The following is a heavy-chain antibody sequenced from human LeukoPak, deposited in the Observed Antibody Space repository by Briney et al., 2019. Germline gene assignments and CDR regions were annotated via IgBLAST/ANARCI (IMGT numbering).Heavy chain of an antibody. J-gene: IGHJ6*02. CDR2: ISGSGGST. D-gene: IGHD1-7*01. CDR3: ARETTYYFGMAV. CDR1: GFTFSTYA. V-gene: IGHV3-23*01. Sequence: PGGSLRLSCAASGFTFSTYAMTWVRQAPGKGLEWVSSISGSGGSTFYADSVKGRFTISRDNSKNTLYLQMNSLRAEDTAIYYCARETTYYFGMAVWGQGTTVTVSS.